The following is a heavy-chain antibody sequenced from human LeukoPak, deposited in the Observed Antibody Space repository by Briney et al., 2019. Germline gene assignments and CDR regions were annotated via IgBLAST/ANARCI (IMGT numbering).Heavy chain of an antibody. CDR3: ARDVLAVAATGSNWFDP. Sequence: GGSLRLSCAASGFTFSSYSMNWVRQAPGKGLEWVSSISSSSSYIYYADSVKGRFTISRDNAKNSLYLQMNSLRAEDTAVYYCARDVLAVAATGSNWFDPWGQGTLVTVFS. CDR2: ISSSSSYI. J-gene: IGHJ5*02. D-gene: IGHD6-19*01. V-gene: IGHV3-21*01. CDR1: GFTFSSYS.